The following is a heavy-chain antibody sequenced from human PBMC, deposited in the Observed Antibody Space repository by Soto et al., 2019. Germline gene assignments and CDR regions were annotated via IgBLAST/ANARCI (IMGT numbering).Heavy chain of an antibody. D-gene: IGHD3-10*01. V-gene: IGHV4-34*01. CDR1: GESFSAYY. J-gene: IGHJ4*02. CDR2: IHYSGTT. CDR3: VTYEEQTPGWGPLADF. Sequence: ETLSLTCDVYGESFSAYYWNWIRQSPEKGLEWIADIHYSGTTNYNPSLRSRVTISRDTSKRQFSLKLTSVTPADTAVYYCVTYEEQTPGWGPLADFWGQGTQVTVSS.